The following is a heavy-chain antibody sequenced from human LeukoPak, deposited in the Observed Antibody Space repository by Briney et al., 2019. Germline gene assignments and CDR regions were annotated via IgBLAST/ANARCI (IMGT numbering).Heavy chain of an antibody. D-gene: IGHD5-24*01. V-gene: IGHV4-61*02. CDR2: IYTSGST. Sequence: SQTLSLTCTVSGGSISSGSYYWSWIRQPAGKGLEWIGRIYTSGSTNYNPSLKSRVTISVNTSKSQFSLKLSSETAADTAVYYCARDRTGDGYNPFDYWGQGTLVTVSS. CDR1: GGSISSGSYY. CDR3: ARDRTGDGYNPFDY. J-gene: IGHJ4*02.